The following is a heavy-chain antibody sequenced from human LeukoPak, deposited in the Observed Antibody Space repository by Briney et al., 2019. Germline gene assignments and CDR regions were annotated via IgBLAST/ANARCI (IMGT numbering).Heavy chain of an antibody. Sequence: GGSLRLSCAASGFTFSSYWMSWVRQAPGKGLEWVANIKQDGSEKYYVDPVKGRFTISRDNAKNSLYLQMNSLRAEDTAVYYCARDKRILDILTGYYDVLIHFDYWGQGTLVTVSS. CDR3: ARDKRILDILTGYYDVLIHFDY. CDR2: IKQDGSEK. J-gene: IGHJ4*02. CDR1: GFTFSSYW. V-gene: IGHV3-7*01. D-gene: IGHD3-9*01.